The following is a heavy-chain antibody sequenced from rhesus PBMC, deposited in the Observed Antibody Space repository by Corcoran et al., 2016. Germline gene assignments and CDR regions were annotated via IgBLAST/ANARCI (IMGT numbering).Heavy chain of an antibody. Sequence: QVQLQESGPGLVKPSETLSLTCAVSGGSMSSSNWWSWIRQPPGKGLEWIGYIRGSSGSPYNNPALKSRVTISTDTSKNQFSLKLSSVTAADTAVYYCASSDLRLYSSGCIFDYWGQGVLVTVSS. V-gene: IGHV4-65*01. CDR3: ASSDLRLYSSGCIFDY. CDR2: IRGSSGSP. CDR1: GGSMSSSNW. D-gene: IGHD6-31*01. J-gene: IGHJ4*01.